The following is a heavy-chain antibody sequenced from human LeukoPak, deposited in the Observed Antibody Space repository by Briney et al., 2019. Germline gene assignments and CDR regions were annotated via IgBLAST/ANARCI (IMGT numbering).Heavy chain of an antibody. CDR1: GFTFSTYG. V-gene: IGHV3-33*01. CDR2: IWNDGSNK. D-gene: IGHD3-10*01. CDR3: ARASGPFDY. Sequence: GGSLRLSCAASGFTFSTYGMHWLRQAPGKGLEWVAVIWNDGSNKYYADSVKGRFTISRDNSKNTLYLQMNSLRAEDTAVYSCARASGPFDYWGQGTLVTVSS. J-gene: IGHJ4*02.